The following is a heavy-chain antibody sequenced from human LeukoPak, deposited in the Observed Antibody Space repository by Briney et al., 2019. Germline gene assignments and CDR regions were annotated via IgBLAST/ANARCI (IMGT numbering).Heavy chain of an antibody. CDR1: GFTFSSYG. Sequence: GRSLRLSCAASGFTFSSYGIHWVRQAPGKGLEWVAVISYDGSNQYHADSVKGRFTISRDNFKNTLYLQMNSLRAEDTAVYYCAKKRGTPVTTIDIWGQGTMVTVSS. V-gene: IGHV3-30*18. CDR2: ISYDGSNQ. J-gene: IGHJ3*02. D-gene: IGHD4-17*01. CDR3: AKKRGTPVTTIDI.